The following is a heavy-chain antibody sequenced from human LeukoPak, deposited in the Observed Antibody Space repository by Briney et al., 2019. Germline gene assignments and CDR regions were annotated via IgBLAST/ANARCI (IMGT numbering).Heavy chain of an antibody. CDR3: AREPQGSGSYQPIEEDAFDI. V-gene: IGHV3-48*03. Sequence: PGGSLRLSCAASGFTFSSYEMNWVRQAPGKGLEWVSYISSSGSTIYYADSVKGRFTISRDNAKNSLYLQMNSLRAEDTAVYYCAREPQGSGSYQPIEEDAFDIWGQGTMVTVSS. J-gene: IGHJ3*02. CDR1: GFTFSSYE. D-gene: IGHD1-26*01. CDR2: ISSSGSTI.